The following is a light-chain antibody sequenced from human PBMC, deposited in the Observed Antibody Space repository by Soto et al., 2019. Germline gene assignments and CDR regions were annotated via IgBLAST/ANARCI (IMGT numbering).Light chain of an antibody. Sequence: QSVLTQPASVSGSPGQSITISRTGTSSDVGGYSYVSWYQQHPGKAPKLMIYDVSNRPSGVSNRFSGSKSGNTASLTISGLQAEDEADYYCSSYTSTSTVVFGGGTKLTVL. V-gene: IGLV2-14*03. CDR1: SSDVGGYSY. CDR2: DVS. J-gene: IGLJ2*01. CDR3: SSYTSTSTVV.